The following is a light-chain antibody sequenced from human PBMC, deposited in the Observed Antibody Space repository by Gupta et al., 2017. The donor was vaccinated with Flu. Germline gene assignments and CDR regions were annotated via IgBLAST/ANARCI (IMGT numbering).Light chain of an antibody. CDR3: AAWDDSLSGYV. Sequence: SSSNIGSNYVCWHQHLPGTAPKVLIYKNNQRPSGVPDRFSGSRSGASASLAISGLRSEDEADYYSAAWDDSLSGYVFGTGTKVTVL. J-gene: IGLJ1*01. CDR2: KNN. V-gene: IGLV1-47*01. CDR1: SSNIGSNY.